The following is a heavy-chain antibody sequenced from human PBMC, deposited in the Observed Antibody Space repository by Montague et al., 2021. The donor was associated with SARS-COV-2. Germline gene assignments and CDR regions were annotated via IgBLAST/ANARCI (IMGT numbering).Heavy chain of an antibody. CDR1: GDSVWSNTAA. CDR3: VRDTGSAQAGFDA. D-gene: IGHD4-17*01. V-gene: IGHV6-1*01. J-gene: IGHJ4*02. Sequence: CAISGDSVWSNTAAWNWIRQSPSGGLDWLGRTNYRSKWTSDYATSVEGRISIDPDTSKSQFFLHLRSVTPEDTGVYYCVRDTGSAQAGFDAWGQGTLVTVAS. CDR2: TNYRSKWTS.